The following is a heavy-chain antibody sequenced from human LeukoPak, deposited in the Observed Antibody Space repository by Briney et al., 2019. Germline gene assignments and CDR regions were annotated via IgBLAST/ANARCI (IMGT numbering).Heavy chain of an antibody. D-gene: IGHD3-9*01. CDR3: AKDGRYFDLFDY. CDR1: GFTFSSYG. V-gene: IGHV3-23*01. Sequence: GGSLRLSCAASGFTFSSYGMHWVRQAPGKGLEWVSAISGSGGSTYYADSVKGRFTISRDNSKNTLYLQMNSLRAEDTAVYYCAKDGRYFDLFDYWGQGTLVTVSS. J-gene: IGHJ4*02. CDR2: ISGSGGST.